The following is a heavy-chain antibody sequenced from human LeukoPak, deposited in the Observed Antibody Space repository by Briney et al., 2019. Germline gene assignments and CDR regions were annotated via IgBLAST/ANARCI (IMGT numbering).Heavy chain of an antibody. CDR1: GGSISSSSYY. CDR2: IYYSGST. V-gene: IGHV4-39*01. Sequence: SETLSLTCTVSGGSISSSSYYWGWIRQPPGKGLEWIGSIYYSGSTYYNPSLKSRVTISVDTSKNQFSLKLSSVTAADTAVYYCARHRKYSSGWPPRHPYFDYWGQGTLVTVSS. J-gene: IGHJ4*02. D-gene: IGHD6-25*01. CDR3: ARHRKYSSGWPPRHPYFDY.